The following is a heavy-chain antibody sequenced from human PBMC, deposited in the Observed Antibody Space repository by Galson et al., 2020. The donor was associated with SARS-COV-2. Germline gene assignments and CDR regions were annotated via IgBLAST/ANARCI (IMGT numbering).Heavy chain of an antibody. V-gene: IGHV3-66*02. D-gene: IGHD2-15*01. CDR1: GFTVSSNY. CDR3: ARAQSGGSRYYYYDMDV. J-gene: IGHJ6*03. CDR2: IYIGGGT. Sequence: QLGESLKISCAASGFTVSSNYMSWVRQAPGKGLEWVSVIYIGGGTYYADSVKGRFTISRDNSKNTLYLQMNSLRVEDTAVYYCARAQSGGSRYYYYDMDVGGKGTTVTISS.